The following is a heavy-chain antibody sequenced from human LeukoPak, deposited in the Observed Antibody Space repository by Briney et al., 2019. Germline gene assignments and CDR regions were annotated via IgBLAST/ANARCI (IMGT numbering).Heavy chain of an antibody. CDR1: GFTFYNYA. CDR2: IKSKTDGGTT. CDR3: TTVPIAAAGSGPHYYYYYGMDV. Sequence: GGSLRLSCAASGFTFYNYAMTWVRQAPGKGLEWVGRIKSKTDGGTTDYAAPVKGRFTISRDDSKNTLYLQMNSLKTEDTAVYYCTTVPIAAAGSGPHYYYYYGMDVWGQGTTVTVSS. V-gene: IGHV3-15*01. D-gene: IGHD6-13*01. J-gene: IGHJ6*02.